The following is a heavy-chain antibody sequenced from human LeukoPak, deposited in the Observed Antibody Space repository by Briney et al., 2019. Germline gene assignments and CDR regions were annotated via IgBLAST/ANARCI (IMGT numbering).Heavy chain of an antibody. CDR3: ADAIYSKAVALPFDY. V-gene: IGHV3-23*01. CDR2: IGASDGGT. D-gene: IGHD6-19*01. Sequence: PGGSLRLSCAASGFTFSNSAMNWVRQAPGRGLEWVSVIGASDGGTYYAVSVKGRFTISRDNSKNTLYLQMNSLRAEDTAVYYCADAIYSKAVALPFDYWGQGTLVTVSS. J-gene: IGHJ4*02. CDR1: GFTFSNSA.